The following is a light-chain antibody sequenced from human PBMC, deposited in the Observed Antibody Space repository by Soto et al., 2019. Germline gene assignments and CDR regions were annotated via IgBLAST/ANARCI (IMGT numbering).Light chain of an antibody. CDR2: DTS. V-gene: IGKV3-11*01. Sequence: EIVMTQSPATLSVSQGERATLSCRADQSVSSYLAWYQQKPGQAPRLLIYDTSNRATVIPARFSGSGSGTDFTLTISSLGPEDFTVYYSHQRSNRPLPFGGRTDVDIK. CDR1: QSVSSY. J-gene: IGKJ4*01. CDR3: HQRSNRPLP.